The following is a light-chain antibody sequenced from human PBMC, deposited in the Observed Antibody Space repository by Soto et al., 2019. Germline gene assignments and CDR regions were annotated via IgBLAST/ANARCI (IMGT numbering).Light chain of an antibody. CDR1: QSISSW. CDR3: QQYNSSWT. Sequence: DIQMTQSPSTLSASVGDRVTITCRASQSISSWLAWYQQKPGKAPKLLIYDASSLESGVPSRFSGSGSGTEFTLTTSSLQPDDFATYYCQQYNSSWTFGQGTKV. J-gene: IGKJ1*01. CDR2: DAS. V-gene: IGKV1-5*01.